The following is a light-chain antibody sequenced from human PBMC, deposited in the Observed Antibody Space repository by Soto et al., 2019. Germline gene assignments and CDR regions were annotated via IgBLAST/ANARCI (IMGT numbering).Light chain of an antibody. J-gene: IGKJ2*01. V-gene: IGKV2-30*01. CDR1: QSLVYSDGNIY. CDR2: MVS. Sequence: DVVMTQSPVSLPVTLGQPASISCRSSQSLVYSDGNIYLNWFQQRPGQSPRRLIYMVSNRDSGVPDRFSGSGSGTDFTLKISRLEAEDVAVYYCLQGTHWPYTFGQGTKLEIK. CDR3: LQGTHWPYT.